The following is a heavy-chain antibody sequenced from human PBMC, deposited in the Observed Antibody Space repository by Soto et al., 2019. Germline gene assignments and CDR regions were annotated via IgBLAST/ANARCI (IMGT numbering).Heavy chain of an antibody. CDR1: GFTFSSYS. CDR3: ARDYYDSSGYLAPLDY. Sequence: PGGSLRLSCAASGFTFSSYSMNWVRQAPGKGLEWVSSISSSSSYIYYADSVKGRFTISRDSAKNSLYLQMNSLRAEDTAVYYCARDYYDSSGYLAPLDYWGQGTLVTVSS. J-gene: IGHJ4*02. D-gene: IGHD3-22*01. V-gene: IGHV3-21*01. CDR2: ISSSSSYI.